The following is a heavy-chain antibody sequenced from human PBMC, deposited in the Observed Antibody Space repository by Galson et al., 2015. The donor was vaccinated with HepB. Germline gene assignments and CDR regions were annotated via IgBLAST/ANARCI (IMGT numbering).Heavy chain of an antibody. CDR1: GFTFDDYA. D-gene: IGHD4-17*01. V-gene: IGHV3-9*01. J-gene: IGHJ3*02. Sequence: SLRLSCAASGFTFDDYAMHWVRQAPGKGLEWVSGISWNSGSIGYADSVKGRFTISRDNAKNSLYLQMNSLRAEDTALYYCAKGSTVTTSDAFDIWGQGTMVTVSS. CDR3: AKGSTVTTSDAFDI. CDR2: ISWNSGSI.